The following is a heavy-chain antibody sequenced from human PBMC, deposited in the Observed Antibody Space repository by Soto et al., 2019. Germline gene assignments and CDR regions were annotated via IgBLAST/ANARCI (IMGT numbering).Heavy chain of an antibody. V-gene: IGHV3-73*01. CDR2: IRSKANSYAT. CDR1: GFTFSGSA. CDR3: TRHGKDYYDSSGYYY. J-gene: IGHJ4*02. Sequence: GGSLRLSCAASGFTFSGSAMHWVRPASGKGLEWVGRIRSKANSYATAYAASVKGRFTISRDDSKNTAYLQMNSLKTEDTAVYYCTRHGKDYYDSSGYYYWGQGTLVTVSS. D-gene: IGHD3-22*01.